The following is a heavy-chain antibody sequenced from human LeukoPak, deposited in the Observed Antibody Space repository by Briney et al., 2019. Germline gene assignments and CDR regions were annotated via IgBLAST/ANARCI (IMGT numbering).Heavy chain of an antibody. Sequence: GGSLRLSCAASGFTFSSYTMSWVRRPPGKGLEWVSDIYNAGATTYYGDSVKGRFTISRDNSKNTLYLQMSRLRAEDTAVYYCVRVVVGKEAYWGQGILVTVSS. CDR2: IYNAGATT. V-gene: IGHV3-23*01. CDR1: GFTFSSYT. D-gene: IGHD3-22*01. CDR3: VRVVVGKEAY. J-gene: IGHJ4*02.